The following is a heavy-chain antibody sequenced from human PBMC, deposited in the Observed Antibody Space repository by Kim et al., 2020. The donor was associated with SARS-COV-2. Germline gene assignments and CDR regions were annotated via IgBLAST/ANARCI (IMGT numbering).Heavy chain of an antibody. CDR3: AREGLVSEIDY. CDR1: GGSISSYY. D-gene: IGHD6-19*01. J-gene: IGHJ4*02. Sequence: SETLSLTCTVSGGSISSYYWSWIRQPPGKGLEWIGYIYYSGSTNYNPSLKSRVTISVDTSKNQFSLKLSSVTAADTAVYYCAREGLVSEIDYWGQGTLVTVSS. V-gene: IGHV4-59*13. CDR2: IYYSGST.